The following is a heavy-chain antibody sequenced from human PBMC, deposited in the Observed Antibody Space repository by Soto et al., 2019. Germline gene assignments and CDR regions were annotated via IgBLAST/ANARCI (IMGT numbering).Heavy chain of an antibody. J-gene: IGHJ4*02. D-gene: IGHD1-26*01. CDR1: GFTFSSYA. CDR3: AGGALPFR. V-gene: IGHV3-7*04. Sequence: GGSLRLSCAASGFTFSSYAMSWVRQAPGKGLEWVANIKQDGSEKYYVDSVKGRFTISRDNAKNSLYLQMNSLRAEDTAVYYCAGGALPFRWGQGTLVTVSS. CDR2: IKQDGSEK.